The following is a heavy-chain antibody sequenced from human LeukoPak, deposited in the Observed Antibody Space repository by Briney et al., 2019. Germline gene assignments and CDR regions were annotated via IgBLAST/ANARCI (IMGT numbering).Heavy chain of an antibody. CDR1: GFAFSSYE. CDR3: ARDGIEMATI. Sequence: GSLRLSCAASGFAFSSYEMNWVRQAPGKGLEWVSYISSSGSTIYYADSVKGRFTISRDNAKNSLYLHMNSLRAEDTAVYYCARDGIEMATIWGQGTLVTVSS. J-gene: IGHJ4*02. CDR2: ISSSGSTI. D-gene: IGHD5-24*01. V-gene: IGHV3-48*03.